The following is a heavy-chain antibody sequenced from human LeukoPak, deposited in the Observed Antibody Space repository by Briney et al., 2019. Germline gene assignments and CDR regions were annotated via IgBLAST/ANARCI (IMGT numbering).Heavy chain of an antibody. V-gene: IGHV4-34*01. CDR1: GGSFSGYY. D-gene: IGHD3-10*01. J-gene: IGHJ4*02. Sequence: PSETLSLTCAVYGGSFSGYYWSWIRQPPGKGLEWIGEINHSGSTNYNPSLKSRVTISVDTSKNQFSLKLSSVTAADTAVYYCAREGAITMVRGAAFDYWGQGTLVTVSS. CDR3: AREGAITMVRGAAFDY. CDR2: INHSGST.